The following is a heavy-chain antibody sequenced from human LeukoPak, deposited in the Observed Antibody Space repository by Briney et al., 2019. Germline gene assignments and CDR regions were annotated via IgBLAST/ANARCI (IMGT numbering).Heavy chain of an antibody. Sequence: PSETLSLTCTVSGGSISSGGYYWSWIRQPPGKGLEWIGYIYHSGSTNYNPSLKSRVTISVDTSKNQFSLKLSSVTAADTAVYYCARDLWGGNYFDYWGQGTLVTVSS. V-gene: IGHV4-61*08. CDR2: IYHSGST. CDR3: ARDLWGGNYFDY. CDR1: GGSISSGGYY. J-gene: IGHJ4*02. D-gene: IGHD3-16*01.